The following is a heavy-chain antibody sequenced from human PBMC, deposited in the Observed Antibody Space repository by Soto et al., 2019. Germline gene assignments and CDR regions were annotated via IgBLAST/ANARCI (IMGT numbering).Heavy chain of an antibody. Sequence: QVQLVESGGGVVQPGSSLRLSCAASGFNFSSYGMHWVRQAPGKGLEWVAVISYDGSNKYYSDSVKGRLNISRDNSKNTPYMQMNSLRAEDTAVYYCAKDAEQWLVQWVDYWGQGTLVTVSS. CDR3: AKDAEQWLVQWVDY. CDR1: GFNFSSYG. J-gene: IGHJ4*02. CDR2: ISYDGSNK. V-gene: IGHV3-30*18. D-gene: IGHD6-19*01.